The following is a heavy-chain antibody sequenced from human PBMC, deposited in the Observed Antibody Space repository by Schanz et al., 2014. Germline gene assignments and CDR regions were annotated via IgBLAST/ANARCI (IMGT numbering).Heavy chain of an antibody. CDR2: MYINSGST. D-gene: IGHD5-12*01. CDR1: GFTVNTHY. J-gene: IGHJ3*01. CDR3: ARDGGRDGYNLAFDV. Sequence: EVQLVESGGGLIQPGGSLRLSCAVSGFTVNTHYMSWVRQAPGKGLEWISSMYINSGSTQYADSVKGRFIISRDSSKNTLLLQMNSLRAEDTAVYFCARDGGRDGYNLAFDVWGQGTLVTVSS. V-gene: IGHV3-53*01.